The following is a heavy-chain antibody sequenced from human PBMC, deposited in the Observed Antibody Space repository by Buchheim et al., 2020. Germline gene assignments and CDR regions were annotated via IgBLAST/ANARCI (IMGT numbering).Heavy chain of an antibody. CDR1: GGSFSGYY. CDR3: ARGSVAGSFGY. Sequence: QVQLQQWGAGLLKPSETLSLTCAVYGGSFSGYYWSWIRQPPGKGLEWIGEINHSGSTNYNPSLKSRVTISVDTSKNQFSLQLSCVTAADTAVYDCARGSVAGSFGYWGQGTL. D-gene: IGHD6-19*01. CDR2: INHSGST. J-gene: IGHJ4*02. V-gene: IGHV4-34*01.